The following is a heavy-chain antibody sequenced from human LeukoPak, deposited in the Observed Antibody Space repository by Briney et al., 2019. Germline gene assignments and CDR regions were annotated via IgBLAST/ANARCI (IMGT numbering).Heavy chain of an antibody. CDR2: IYYSGNT. Sequence: SETLSLTCTVSGGSISNYYWSWIRQPPGKGLEWIGYIYYSGNTNYNPSLKSRVTISVDTSKNQFSLKLSSVTAADTAVYYCVTGRYSYGWYDHWGQGILVTVSS. CDR1: GGSISNYY. CDR3: VTGRYSYGWYDH. D-gene: IGHD1-26*01. J-gene: IGHJ5*02. V-gene: IGHV4-59*08.